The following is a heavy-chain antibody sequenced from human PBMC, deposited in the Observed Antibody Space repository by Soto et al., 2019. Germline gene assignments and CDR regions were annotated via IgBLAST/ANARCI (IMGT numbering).Heavy chain of an antibody. J-gene: IGHJ4*02. CDR1: GATFSTSS. Sequence: ASVKVSCKVSGATFSTSSISWVRQAPGQGLEWMGAIIPIFGTTNYAQEFQGRLTITADESTRTAYMELTTLGSQDTALYFCARGNLEDIDLRGYCFDSWGQGTLVTVSS. V-gene: IGHV1-69*13. D-gene: IGHD3-3*01. CDR3: ARGNLEDIDLRGYCFDS. CDR2: IIPIFGTT.